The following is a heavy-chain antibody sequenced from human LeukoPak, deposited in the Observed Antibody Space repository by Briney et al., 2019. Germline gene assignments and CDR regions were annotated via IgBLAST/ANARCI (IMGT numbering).Heavy chain of an antibody. CDR2: IYYSGST. V-gene: IGHV4-59*01. CDR3: ARDRAGPNWFDP. CDR1: GGSISSYY. J-gene: IGHJ5*02. Sequence: SETLSLTCTVSGGSISSYYWSWIRQPPGKGLEWIGYIYYSGSTNYNPSLKSRVTISVDTSKNQFSLKLSSVTAADTAVYYCARDRAGPNWFDPWGQGNLVTVSS. D-gene: IGHD3-10*01.